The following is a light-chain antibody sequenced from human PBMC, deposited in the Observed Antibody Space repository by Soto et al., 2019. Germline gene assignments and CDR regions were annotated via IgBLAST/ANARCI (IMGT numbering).Light chain of an antibody. V-gene: IGKV3-15*01. CDR1: QSVSSN. CDR2: GVS. Sequence: EIVMTQSPGTLSVSPGERATLSCRASQSVSSNLAWYKQKPGQAPRLLIYGVSTRATGIPARFSGSGSGTEFTLTLSSLHSEDSAVYYCQQHNNWPLTFGGGTKVELK. CDR3: QQHNNWPLT. J-gene: IGKJ4*01.